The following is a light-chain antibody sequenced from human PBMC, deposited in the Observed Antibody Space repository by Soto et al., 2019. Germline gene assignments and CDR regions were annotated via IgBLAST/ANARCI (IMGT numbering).Light chain of an antibody. CDR2: AAS. Sequence: DIQMTQSPSSVSASVGDRVTITCRASQGISSWLAWYQQKPGKAPQLLIYAASSLQSGVPSRFSGSGSVTDFNLTISSPQPVYVATAYCQQANSCHPSFGQGTKLEIK. CDR3: QQANSCHPS. V-gene: IGKV1-12*01. CDR1: QGISSW. J-gene: IGKJ2*01.